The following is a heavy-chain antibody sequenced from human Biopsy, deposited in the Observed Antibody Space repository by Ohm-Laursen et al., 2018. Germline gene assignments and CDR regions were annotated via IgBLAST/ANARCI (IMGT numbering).Heavy chain of an antibody. J-gene: IGHJ6*02. CDR2: MSHSWTT. D-gene: IGHD3-10*01. V-gene: IGHV4-61*03. CDR1: GGSVSGGSFY. Sequence: SETLSLTCTVSGGSVSGGSFYWGWIRQLPGKGLEWIGYMSHSWTTNYHPSLKSRATIAVDTSKNVVSLTLRSVTAADTAVYYWTRLRQGSISASDAYYGMDVWGQGTTVIV. CDR3: TRLRQGSISASDAYYGMDV.